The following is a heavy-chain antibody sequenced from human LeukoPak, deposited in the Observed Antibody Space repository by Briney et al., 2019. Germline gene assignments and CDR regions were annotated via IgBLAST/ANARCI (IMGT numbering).Heavy chain of an antibody. J-gene: IGHJ1*01. CDR2: INPNSGGT. Sequence: ASVKVSCKASGYTFTSYYMHWVRQAPGQGVEGMGWINPNSGGTNYAQKFQGRVTMTRDTSISTAYMELSRLRSDDTAVYYCASPHSSSWYSYFQHWGQGTLVTVSS. CDR3: ASPHSSSWYSYFQH. CDR1: GYTFTSYY. D-gene: IGHD6-13*01. V-gene: IGHV1-2*02.